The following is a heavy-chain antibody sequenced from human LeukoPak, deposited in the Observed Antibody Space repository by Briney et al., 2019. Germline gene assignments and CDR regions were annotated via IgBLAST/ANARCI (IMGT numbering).Heavy chain of an antibody. D-gene: IGHD6-13*01. J-gene: IGHJ4*02. CDR2: IYYSGTT. CDR3: ARGVAAAQYGY. CDR1: GGSISSYY. Sequence: SETLSLTCTVSGGSISSYYWSWVRQPPGKGLEWIGYIYYSGTTNYNPSLKSRVTISVDTSENQFSLKLSSVTAADTVVYYCARGVAAAQYGYWGQGTLVTVSS. V-gene: IGHV4-59*01.